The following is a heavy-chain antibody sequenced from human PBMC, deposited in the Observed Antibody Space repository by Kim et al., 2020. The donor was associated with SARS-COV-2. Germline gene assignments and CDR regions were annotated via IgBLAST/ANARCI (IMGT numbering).Heavy chain of an antibody. V-gene: IGHV1-2*04. Sequence: NYAQKFQNWVTMTGDTSISTAYLELSRLRSDDTAVYYCARYGDLYYFDYWGQGTLVTVSS. J-gene: IGHJ4*02. D-gene: IGHD4-17*01. CDR3: ARYGDLYYFDY.